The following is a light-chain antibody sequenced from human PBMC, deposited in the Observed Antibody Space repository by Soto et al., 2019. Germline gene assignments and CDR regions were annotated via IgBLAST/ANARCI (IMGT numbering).Light chain of an antibody. J-gene: IGKJ1*01. CDR3: LQHGTSPYT. CDR1: RGVTRS. CDR2: GAS. Sequence: EIVLTQSPGTLSFSPGERATLSCRASRGVTRSLAWFQQKAGQAPRLLIYGASTRATGIPDRFSGSGSGTDFTLIISRVEPEDFAVYYCLQHGTSPYTFGQGTKVDIK. V-gene: IGKV3-20*01.